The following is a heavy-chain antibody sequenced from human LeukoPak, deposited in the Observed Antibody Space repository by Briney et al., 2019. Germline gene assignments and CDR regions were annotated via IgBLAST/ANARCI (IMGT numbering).Heavy chain of an antibody. D-gene: IGHD3-22*01. CDR2: ISYDGSNK. Sequence: PGGSLRVSCAASGFTFSSYGMHWVRQAPGKGLEWVAVISYDGSNKYYADSVKGRFTISRDNSKNTLYLQMNSLRAEDTAVYYCAKDSVPTYYYDSSGYFDYWGQGTLVTVSS. CDR3: AKDSVPTYYYDSSGYFDY. J-gene: IGHJ4*02. V-gene: IGHV3-30*18. CDR1: GFTFSSYG.